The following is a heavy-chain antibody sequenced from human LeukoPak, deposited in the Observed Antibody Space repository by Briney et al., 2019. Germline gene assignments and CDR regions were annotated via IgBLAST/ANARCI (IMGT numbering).Heavy chain of an antibody. J-gene: IGHJ3*02. CDR2: ISAYNGNT. V-gene: IGHV1-18*01. Sequence: ASVKVSCKASGYTFTSYGISWVRQAPGQGLEWMGWISAYNGNTNYAQKLQGRVTMTTDTSTSTAYMELRSLRSDDTAVYYCARDLLLRYFDWLSSFRNDAFDIWGQGTMVTVSS. CDR1: GYTFTSYG. D-gene: IGHD3-9*01. CDR3: ARDLLLRYFDWLSSFRNDAFDI.